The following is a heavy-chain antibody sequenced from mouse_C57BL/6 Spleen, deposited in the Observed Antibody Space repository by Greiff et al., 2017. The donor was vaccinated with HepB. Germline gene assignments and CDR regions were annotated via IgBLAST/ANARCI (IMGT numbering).Heavy chain of an antibody. J-gene: IGHJ3*01. CDR3: ARPTMVTTRGFAY. CDR2: ISSGSSTI. CDR1: GFTFSDYG. D-gene: IGHD2-9*01. Sequence: EVQVVESGGGLVKPGGSLKLSCAASGFTFSDYGMHWVRQAPEKGLEWVAYISSGSSTIYYADTVKGRFTISRDNAKNTLFLQMTSLRSEDTAMYYCARPTMVTTRGFAYWGQGTLVTVSA. V-gene: IGHV5-17*01.